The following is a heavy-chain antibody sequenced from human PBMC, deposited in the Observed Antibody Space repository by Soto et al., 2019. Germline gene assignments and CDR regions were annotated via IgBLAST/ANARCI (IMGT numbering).Heavy chain of an antibody. V-gene: IGHV1-8*01. CDR1: GYTFTSYD. D-gene: IGHD6-19*01. J-gene: IGHJ4*02. CDR2: MNPNSGNT. CDR3: ASLSLYSSGWYGYPHFDY. Sequence: ASVKVSCKASGYTFTSYDINWVRQATGQGLEWMGWMNPNSGNTGYAQKFQGRVTMTRNTSISTAYMELSSLRSEDTAVYYCASLSLYSSGWYGYPHFDYWGQGTLVTVSS.